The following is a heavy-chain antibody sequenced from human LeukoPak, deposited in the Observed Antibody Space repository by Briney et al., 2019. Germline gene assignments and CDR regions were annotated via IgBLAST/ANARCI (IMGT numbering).Heavy chain of an antibody. D-gene: IGHD3-16*01. CDR1: GGTFSSYA. Sequence: SVKVSCKASGGTFSSYAISWVRQAPGQGLEWMGRIIPILGIANYAQKFQGRVTITADKSTSTAYMELSSLRSEDTAVYYCARYDYDGGYFDYWGQGTLVTVSS. CDR2: IIPILGIA. V-gene: IGHV1-69*04. CDR3: ARYDYDGGYFDY. J-gene: IGHJ4*02.